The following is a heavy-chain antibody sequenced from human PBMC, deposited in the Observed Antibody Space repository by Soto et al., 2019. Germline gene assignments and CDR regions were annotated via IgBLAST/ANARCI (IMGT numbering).Heavy chain of an antibody. Sequence: SETLSLTCTVSGGSISSYYWSRIRQPPGKGLEWIGYIYYSGSTNYNPSLKSRVTISVDTSKNQFSLKLSSVTAADTAVYYCARVNHHYSGSYYYGMDVWGQGTTATVSS. CDR2: IYYSGST. D-gene: IGHD1-26*01. J-gene: IGHJ6*02. CDR1: GGSISSYY. CDR3: ARVNHHYSGSYYYGMDV. V-gene: IGHV4-59*01.